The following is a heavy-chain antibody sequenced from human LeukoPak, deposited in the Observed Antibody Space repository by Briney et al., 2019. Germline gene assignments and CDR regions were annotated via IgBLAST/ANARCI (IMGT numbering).Heavy chain of an antibody. V-gene: IGHV1-2*02. Sequence: ASVKVSCKASGYTFTGYYMHWVRQAPGQGLEWMGWINPNSGGTNYAQKFQGRVTMTRDTSISTAYMELSSLRSEDTAVYYCARAMVRGVICPGYWGQGTLVTVSS. CDR1: GYTFTGYY. CDR3: ARAMVRGVICPGY. CDR2: INPNSGGT. D-gene: IGHD3-10*01. J-gene: IGHJ4*02.